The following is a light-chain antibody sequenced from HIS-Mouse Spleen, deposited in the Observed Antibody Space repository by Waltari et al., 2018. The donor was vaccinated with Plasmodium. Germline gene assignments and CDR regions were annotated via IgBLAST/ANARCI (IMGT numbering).Light chain of an antibody. V-gene: IGKV1-5*03. CDR2: KAS. CDR3: KQYNSYSWT. J-gene: IGKJ1*01. CDR1: QSISSW. Sequence: DIQMTQSPSTLSASVGDRVTITCRASQSISSWLAWYPQKPGKAPKLLIYKASSLESGVPSRFSGSGSGTEFTLTISSLQPDDFATYYCKQYNSYSWTFGQGTKVEIK.